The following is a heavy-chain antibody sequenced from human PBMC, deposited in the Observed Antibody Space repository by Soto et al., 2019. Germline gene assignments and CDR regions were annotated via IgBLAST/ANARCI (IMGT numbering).Heavy chain of an antibody. V-gene: IGHV4-59*01. J-gene: IGHJ4*02. D-gene: IGHD6-19*01. CDR3: ARSVAVPGAHIDY. CDR2: VYYTGST. Sequence: SETLSLTCSVSGGSISGSYWSWIRQCPGKGLEWLGYVYYTGSTNYSPSLRSRVSISVDTSKNEFSLRLSSVTAADTAVYFCARSVAVPGAHIDYWGQGTQVTAPQ. CDR1: GGSISGSY.